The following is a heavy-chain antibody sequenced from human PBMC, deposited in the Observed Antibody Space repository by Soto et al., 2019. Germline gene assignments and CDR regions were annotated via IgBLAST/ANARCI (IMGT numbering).Heavy chain of an antibody. CDR2: IYSAGNT. Sequence: LRLSCAASGFTVSRTYMTWVRQAPGKGLEWVSVIYSAGNTYYADSVKGRFTISGDNSRNTVYLQMNSLRAEDTAIYYCARDSRYVGDNYGLDHWGQGSLVTVSS. J-gene: IGHJ4*02. V-gene: IGHV3-53*01. CDR1: GFTVSRTY. D-gene: IGHD3-16*01. CDR3: ARDSRYVGDNYGLDH.